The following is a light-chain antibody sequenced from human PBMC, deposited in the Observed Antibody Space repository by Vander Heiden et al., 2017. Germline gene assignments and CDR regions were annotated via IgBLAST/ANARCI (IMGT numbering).Light chain of an antibody. Sequence: DIVMTQSPASLAGCLGERGTIDCKSSQSVFYSPNKYNYLAWYQQKPGQPPKLLIYWASTRESGVPDRFSGSGSGTDFTLTISSLQAEDVAVYYCQQYLAFPLTFGGGTKVEIK. V-gene: IGKV4-1*01. CDR2: WAS. J-gene: IGKJ4*01. CDR1: QSVFYSPNKYNY. CDR3: QQYLAFPLT.